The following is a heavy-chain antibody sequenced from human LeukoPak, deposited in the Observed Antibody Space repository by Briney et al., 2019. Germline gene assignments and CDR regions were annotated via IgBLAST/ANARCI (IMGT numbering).Heavy chain of an antibody. V-gene: IGHV1-2*02. D-gene: IGHD4-23*01. CDR2: INPNSGGT. Sequence: GASVKVSCKASGYTFTGDYMHWVRQAPGQGLEWMGWINPNSGGTYYAQNFQGRVTMTRDTSISTAYMELSRLTSDDTAVYCCAREVVYGGNPTPLNWGQGTLVTVSS. CDR3: AREVVYGGNPTPLN. J-gene: IGHJ4*02. CDR1: GYTFTGDY.